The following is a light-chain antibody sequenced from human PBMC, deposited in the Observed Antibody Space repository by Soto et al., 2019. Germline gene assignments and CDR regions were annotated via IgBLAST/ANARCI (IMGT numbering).Light chain of an antibody. CDR2: AAS. CDR3: QQLKSYPTWT. Sequence: DIQLTQSPSFQCASFGDRVTITWRASQGISSYLAWYQQKPGKAPKLLIYAASTLQSGVPSRFSGSGSGTEFTLTISSLQTEDFATYYCQQLKSYPTWTFGQGTKVDIK. CDR1: QGISSY. V-gene: IGKV1-9*01. J-gene: IGKJ1*01.